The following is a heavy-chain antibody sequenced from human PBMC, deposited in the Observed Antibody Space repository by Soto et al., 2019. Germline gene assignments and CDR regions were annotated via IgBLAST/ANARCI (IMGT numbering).Heavy chain of an antibody. D-gene: IGHD4-17*01. CDR1: GGSISSSSYY. CDR3: ASTVTTGSVN. V-gene: IGHV4-39*01. J-gene: IGHJ4*02. Sequence: SETQSLTCPVSGGSISSSSYYWGWIRQPPGKGQEWIGRIYYSGSTYNNPSLKSRVTISVDTSKNQYSLKLSSGTAADTAVYYCASTVTTGSVNWGQGTLVTVSS. CDR2: IYYSGST.